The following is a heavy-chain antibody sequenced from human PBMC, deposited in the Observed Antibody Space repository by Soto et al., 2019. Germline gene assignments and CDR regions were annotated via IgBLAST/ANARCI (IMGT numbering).Heavy chain of an antibody. Sequence: QITLKESGPTLVKSTQTVTVTCTFSGLSLTTDGEGVGWVRQSPGEALEWLALIYWDDDERYSPSLKTRLTITKDISRNQVVLVMTSMEPVDTGTYFCAHSRNLITVVAQVGHFDYWGQGT. CDR3: AHSRNLITVVAQVGHFDY. V-gene: IGHV2-5*02. CDR1: GLSLTTDGEG. D-gene: IGHD1-26*01. CDR2: IYWDDDE. J-gene: IGHJ4*02.